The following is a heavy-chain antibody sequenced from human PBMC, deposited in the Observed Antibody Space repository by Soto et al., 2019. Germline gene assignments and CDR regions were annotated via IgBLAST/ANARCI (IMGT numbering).Heavy chain of an antibody. J-gene: IGHJ6*01. CDR3: ASYSIYGMDV. D-gene: IGHD2-21*01. CDR2: IYYSGNT. CDR1: VGSISSGYYS. V-gene: IGHV4-30-4*01. Sequence: SETLSLTCSFSVGSISSGYYSWSWIRQPPGKGLEWIGNIYYSGNTYYNPSLKSRLIISIDTSKKQFSLKVGSVTAADTAVYYCASYSIYGMDVWGHGTTVTVSS.